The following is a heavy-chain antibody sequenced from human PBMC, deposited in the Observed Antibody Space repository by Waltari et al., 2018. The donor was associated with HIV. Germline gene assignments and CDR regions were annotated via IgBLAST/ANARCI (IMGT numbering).Heavy chain of an antibody. CDR1: SGSFNVYY. CDR3: VRGNWNYGDYYYGMDG. Sequence: QVQLHQWGTGLLKPSETLSLTCAVYSGSFNVYYWTWVRQRPGKGLEWIGEISHSGTTNYNPSLKSRVTISVDTSKNQFSLRLRSVTAKDSVTYFCVRGNWNYGDYYYGMDGWGQGTIVTVSS. CDR2: ISHSGTT. D-gene: IGHD1-7*01. V-gene: IGHV4-34*01. J-gene: IGHJ6*02.